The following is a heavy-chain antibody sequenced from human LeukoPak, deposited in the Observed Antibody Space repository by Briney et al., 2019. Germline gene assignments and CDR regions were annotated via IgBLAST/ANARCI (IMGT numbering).Heavy chain of an antibody. CDR1: GYSFSSYY. V-gene: IGHV1-46*01. D-gene: IGHD4-17*01. Sequence: ASVKVSCKASGYSFSSYYMHWVRQAPGQGLEWMGIINPSGGSTSYAQKFQGRVTMTRDTSTSTVYMDLSSLRSEDTAVYYCARSYGDYAFDPWGQGTLVTVSP. CDR3: ARSYGDYAFDP. CDR2: INPSGGST. J-gene: IGHJ5*02.